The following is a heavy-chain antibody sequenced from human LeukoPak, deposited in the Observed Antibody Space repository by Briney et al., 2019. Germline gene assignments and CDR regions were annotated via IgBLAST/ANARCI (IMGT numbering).Heavy chain of an antibody. CDR3: ARGSGYYYEDY. CDR1: GFTFSSYS. Sequence: GGSLRLSCAASGFTFSSYSMNWVRQAPGKGLEWVSSIRSSGSYIYYADSVKGRFTISRDNVKNSLYLQMNSLRAEDTAVYYCARGSGYYYEDYWGQGTLVTVSS. J-gene: IGHJ4*02. CDR2: IRSSGSYI. D-gene: IGHD3-22*01. V-gene: IGHV3-21*01.